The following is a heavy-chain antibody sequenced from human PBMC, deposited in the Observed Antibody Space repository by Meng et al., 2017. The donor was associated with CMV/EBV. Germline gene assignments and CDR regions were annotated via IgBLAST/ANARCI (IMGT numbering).Heavy chain of an antibody. J-gene: IGHJ5*02. CDR1: GGSISSYY. V-gene: IGHV4-59*08. CDR2: IYYSGST. D-gene: IGHD2-2*01. CDR3: ARQDIVVVPAALPNWFDP. Sequence: SETLSLTCTVSGGSISSYYWSWIRQPPGKGLEWIGYIYYSGSTYYNPSLKSRVTISVDTSKNQFSLKLSSVTAADTAVYYCARQDIVVVPAALPNWFDPWGQGTLVTVSS.